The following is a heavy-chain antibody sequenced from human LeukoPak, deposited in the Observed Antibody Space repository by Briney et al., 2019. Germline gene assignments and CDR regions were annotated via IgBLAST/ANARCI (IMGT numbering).Heavy chain of an antibody. Sequence: GASVKVSCKASGYTFTDYYMHWVRQAPGQGLEWMGWINPNSGGTNYAQKFQGRVTMTRDTSISTAYMELSRLRSDDTAVYYCAREYYYDSSGYSNWGQGTLVTVSS. CDR2: INPNSGGT. CDR1: GYTFTDYY. J-gene: IGHJ4*02. V-gene: IGHV1-2*02. CDR3: AREYYYDSSGYSN. D-gene: IGHD3-22*01.